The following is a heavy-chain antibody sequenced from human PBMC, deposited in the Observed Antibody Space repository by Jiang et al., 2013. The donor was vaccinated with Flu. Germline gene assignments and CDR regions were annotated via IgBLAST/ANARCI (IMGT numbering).Heavy chain of an antibody. CDR2: IKSKTDGGTT. CDR3: TTDRNVLRFLEWPWGY. J-gene: IGHJ4*02. D-gene: IGHD3-3*01. V-gene: IGHV3-15*01. CDR1: GFTFSNAW. Sequence: QLVESGGGLVKPGGSLRLSCAASGFTFSNAWMSWVRQAPGKGLEWVGRIKSKTDGGTTDYAAPVKGRFTISRDDSKNTLYLQMNSLKTEDTAVYYCTTDRNVLRFLEWPWGYWGQGTLVTVSS.